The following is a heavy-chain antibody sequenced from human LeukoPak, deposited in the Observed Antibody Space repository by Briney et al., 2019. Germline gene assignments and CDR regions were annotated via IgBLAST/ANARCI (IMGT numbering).Heavy chain of an antibody. J-gene: IGHJ4*02. Sequence: PGGSLRLSCAASGFTFSSYAMSWVRQAPGKGLEWVSAISASGGGTYYADSVKGRFTISRDNSKNTVYLQMNSLRAEDTAVYYCAKDSGFSSSWQLAYWGQGTLVTVSA. CDR2: ISASGGGT. V-gene: IGHV3-23*01. CDR3: AKDSGFSSSWQLAY. D-gene: IGHD6-13*01. CDR1: GFTFSSYA.